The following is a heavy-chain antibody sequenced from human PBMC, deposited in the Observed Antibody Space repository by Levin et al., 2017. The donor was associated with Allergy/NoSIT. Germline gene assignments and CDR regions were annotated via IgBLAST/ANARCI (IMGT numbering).Heavy chain of an antibody. D-gene: IGHD2-8*01. CDR3: AMGVSYEYADGL. CDR2: INSDGSTA. V-gene: IGHV3-74*01. J-gene: IGHJ3*01. Sequence: GGSLRLSCAASGFTFSGYWMHWVRQAPGKGLVWVSRINSDGSTATYADSVKGRLTVSTDNAKNTLFLQMYSLRAEDTAVSYCAMGVSYEYADGLWGQGTMVTVSS. CDR1: GFTFSGYW.